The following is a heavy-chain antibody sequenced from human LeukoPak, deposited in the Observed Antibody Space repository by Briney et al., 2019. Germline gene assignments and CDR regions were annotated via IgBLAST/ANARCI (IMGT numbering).Heavy chain of an antibody. Sequence: GGSLRLSCVASGINFNLAWMTWVRQAPGKGLEWVSYISSSGSTIYYADSVKGRFTISRDNAKSSLYLQMNSLRAEDTALYYCATSSDAIYYGSGSYLSYWGQGTLVTVSS. CDR2: ISSSGSTI. V-gene: IGHV3-11*01. CDR3: ATSSDAIYYGSGSYLSY. D-gene: IGHD3-10*01. J-gene: IGHJ4*02. CDR1: GINFNLAW.